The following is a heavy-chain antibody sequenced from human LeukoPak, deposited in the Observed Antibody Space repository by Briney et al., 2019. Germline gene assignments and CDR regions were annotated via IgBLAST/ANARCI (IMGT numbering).Heavy chain of an antibody. J-gene: IGHJ5*02. Sequence: PSETLSLTCAVYGGSFNDYYWSWIRQSPGKGLEWIGEINHGGSTNYNPSLKSRVTISVDTSKNQFSLKLSSVTAADTAVYYCARVMRGYCSSTSCSDGSIDPWGQGTLVTVSS. V-gene: IGHV4-34*01. CDR2: INHGGST. CDR3: ARVMRGYCSSTSCSDGSIDP. D-gene: IGHD2-2*01. CDR1: GGSFNDYY.